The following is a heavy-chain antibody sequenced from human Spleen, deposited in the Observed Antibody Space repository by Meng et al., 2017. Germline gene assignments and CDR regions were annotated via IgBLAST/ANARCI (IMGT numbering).Heavy chain of an antibody. Sequence: SETLSLTCAVSGGSISDYYWSWIRQPPGKGLELIGYIYYSGTTNYNPSFKSRVTMSVDAPKNQFSLKLISVTAADTAVYYCARDKSVWRDLHFYDFWGQGMLVTVSS. V-gene: IGHV4-59*01. CDR1: GGSISDYY. J-gene: IGHJ4*02. CDR3: ARDKSVWRDLHFYDF. CDR2: IYYSGTT. D-gene: IGHD5/OR15-5a*01.